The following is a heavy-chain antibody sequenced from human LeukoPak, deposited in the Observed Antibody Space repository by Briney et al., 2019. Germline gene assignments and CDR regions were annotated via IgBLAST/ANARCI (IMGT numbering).Heavy chain of an antibody. CDR1: GFTFNNYA. J-gene: IGHJ4*02. Sequence: RGSLRLSCAASGFTFNNYAMSWVPQAPGKGLEWVSANSGSGSRTYYADSVKGRFTISRDNPKNTLYLQMNSLRAVDTAVYFCATRGVVIRVILVGFHKEAYYFDSWGQGALVTVSS. V-gene: IGHV3-23*01. CDR3: ATRGVVIRVILVGFHKEAYYFDS. CDR2: NSGSGSRT. D-gene: IGHD3-22*01.